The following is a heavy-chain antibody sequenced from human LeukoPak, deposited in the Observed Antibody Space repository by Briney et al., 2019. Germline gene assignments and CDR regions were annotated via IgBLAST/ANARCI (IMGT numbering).Heavy chain of an antibody. CDR1: GFTFSSYG. CDR3: AKDREARVRSDAFDI. Sequence: PGGSLRLSCAASGFTFSSYGMHWVRQAPGKGLEWVAFIRYDGSNKYYADSVKGRFTISRDNSKNTLYLQMNSLRAEDTAVYYCAKDREARVRSDAFDIWGQGTMVTVSS. CDR2: IRYDGSNK. D-gene: IGHD1-26*01. J-gene: IGHJ3*02. V-gene: IGHV3-30*02.